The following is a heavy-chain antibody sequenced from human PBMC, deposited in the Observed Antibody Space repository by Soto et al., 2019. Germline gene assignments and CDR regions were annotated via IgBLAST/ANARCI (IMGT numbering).Heavy chain of an antibody. V-gene: IGHV3-33*01. CDR2: IWNDGTTT. CDR1: GFTFSHCG. CDR3: ARGDNWNDEASDY. J-gene: IGHJ4*02. D-gene: IGHD1-1*01. Sequence: GGSLRLSCETSGFTFSHCGMHWVRQAPGKGLEWVGMIWNDGTTTHFTDSVKGRFTISRDNSKNTVYLQMNSLRDEDTAVYYCARGDNWNDEASDYWGQGTLVTVSS.